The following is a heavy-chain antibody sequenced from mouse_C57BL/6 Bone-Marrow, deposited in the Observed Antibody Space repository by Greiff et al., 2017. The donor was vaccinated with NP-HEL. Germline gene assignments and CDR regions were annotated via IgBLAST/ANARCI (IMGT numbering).Heavy chain of an antibody. D-gene: IGHD1-1*01. J-gene: IGHJ1*03. Sequence: EVKLVESGGGLVKPGGSLKLSCAASGFTFSSYAMSWVRQTPEKRLEWVATISDGGSYTYYPDNVKGRFTISRDNAKNNLYLQMSHLKSEDTAMYYCARDRIYYYGSSYPWYFDVWGTGTTVTVSS. CDR2: ISDGGSYT. CDR3: ARDRIYYYGSSYPWYFDV. CDR1: GFTFSSYA. V-gene: IGHV5-4*01.